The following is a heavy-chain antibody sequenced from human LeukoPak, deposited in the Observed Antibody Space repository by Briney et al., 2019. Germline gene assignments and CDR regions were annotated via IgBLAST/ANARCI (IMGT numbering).Heavy chain of an antibody. CDR2: MKEDGGEI. V-gene: IGHV3-7*01. D-gene: IGHD4-23*01. CDR3: ARDRGYSTFDY. J-gene: IGHJ4*02. Sequence: GGSLRLSCEASAFTFSSYWMSWVRQAPGKGLEWVANMKEDGGEINYVDSVKGRFTISRDNAKNSLFLQMNSLRVEDTAVYYCARDRGYSTFDYWGQGTLVTVSS. CDR1: AFTFSSYW.